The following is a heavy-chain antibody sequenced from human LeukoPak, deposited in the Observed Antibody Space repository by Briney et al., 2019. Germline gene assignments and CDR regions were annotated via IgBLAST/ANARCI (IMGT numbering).Heavy chain of an antibody. V-gene: IGHV3-33*01. CDR1: GFTFSDYG. Sequence: GGSLRLSCAASGFTFSDYGMHWVRQAPGKGLEWVAIIWYDGTNKYYADSVKGRFTISRDNSKNTLYLQMNGLRAEDTAVYYCARVSTTANYFDYWGQGTLVTVSS. J-gene: IGHJ4*02. D-gene: IGHD4-11*01. CDR3: ARVSTTANYFDY. CDR2: IWYDGTNK.